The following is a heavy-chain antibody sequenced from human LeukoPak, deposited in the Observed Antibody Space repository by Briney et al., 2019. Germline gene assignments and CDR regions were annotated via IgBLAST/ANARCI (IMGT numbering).Heavy chain of an antibody. Sequence: PGGSLRLSCAASGFTLSDFYMSWIRQAPGKGREWGSYISSGGSTIYYADSVNGRFTICRYNPENSLSLQMNSLRAEDTAVYYCARDYYGSLDVWGQGTTVTVSS. V-gene: IGHV3-11*01. CDR2: ISSGGSTI. J-gene: IGHJ6*02. D-gene: IGHD3-10*01. CDR1: GFTLSDFY. CDR3: ARDYYGSLDV.